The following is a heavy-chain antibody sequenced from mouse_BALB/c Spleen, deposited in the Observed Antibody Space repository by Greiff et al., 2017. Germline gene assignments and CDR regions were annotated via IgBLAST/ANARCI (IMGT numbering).Heavy chain of an antibody. V-gene: IGHV5-6-5*01. J-gene: IGHJ4*01. CDR2: ISSGGST. CDR3: ARGHGYYAMDY. Sequence: EVQLVESGGGLVKPGGSLKLSCAASGFTFSSYAMSWVRQTPEKRLEWVASISSGGSTYYPDSVKGRFTISRDNARNILYLQMSSLRSEDTAMYYCARGHGYYAMDYWGQGTSVTVSS. CDR1: GFTFSSYA. D-gene: IGHD1-2*01.